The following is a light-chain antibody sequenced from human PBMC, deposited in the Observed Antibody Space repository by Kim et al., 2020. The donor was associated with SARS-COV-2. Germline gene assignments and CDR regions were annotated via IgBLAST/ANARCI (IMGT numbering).Light chain of an antibody. CDR1: Y. CDR3: QSYACSNDVL. Sequence: YVQWFQQRPASAPTTVIYEDDQRPSGVPDRFSGSSDSSSNSASLTISGLQTEDEADYSCQSYACSNDVLFGRGTQLTAL. CDR2: EDD. J-gene: IGLJ7*02. V-gene: IGLV6-57*02.